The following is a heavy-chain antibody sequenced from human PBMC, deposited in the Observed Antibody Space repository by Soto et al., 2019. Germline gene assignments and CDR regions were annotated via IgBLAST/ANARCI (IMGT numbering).Heavy chain of an antibody. CDR1: GGSISSDY. V-gene: IGHV4-59*01. Sequence: SETLSLTCTVSGGSISSDYWNWIRQPPGKGLEWIGYRYYIGSTDYNPSLKSRVTISVDTSKNQISLKLNSVTAADTAVYYCVRGSSSSSNYIHHWGQGTLVTVSS. CDR2: RYYIGST. CDR3: VRGSSSSSNYIHH. J-gene: IGHJ4*02. D-gene: IGHD6-6*01.